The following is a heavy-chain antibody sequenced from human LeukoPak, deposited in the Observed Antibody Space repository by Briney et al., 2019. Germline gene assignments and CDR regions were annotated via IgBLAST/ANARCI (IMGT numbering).Heavy chain of an antibody. D-gene: IGHD3-9*01. CDR2: LRYDGSNK. CDR1: GFPFSSYG. Sequence: GSLRPSFAASGFPFSSYGMHWVRQAPGKGLGWVAFLRYDGSNKYYADSVKGRFTISRDNSKNALCLQMNSLRAEDTAVYYCAKDRPPYYDILTGYYLDYWGQGTLVTVSS. J-gene: IGHJ4*02. CDR3: AKDRPPYYDILTGYYLDY. V-gene: IGHV3-30*02.